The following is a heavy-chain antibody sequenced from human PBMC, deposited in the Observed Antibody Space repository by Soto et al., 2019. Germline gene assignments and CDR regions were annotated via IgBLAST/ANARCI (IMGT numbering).Heavy chain of an antibody. D-gene: IGHD1-20*01. V-gene: IGHV3-48*01. J-gene: IGHJ3*02. Sequence: LRLSCAASGFSFSSNSMNWVRQVPGKGLEWVAYISSTSSSMYYADSVKGRFTISRDNAKNSLYLQMNSLRAEDTAVYYCAKNPEKTVYPDAFDIWGQGTMVTVSS. CDR1: GFSFSSNS. CDR2: ISSTSSSM. CDR3: AKNPEKTVYPDAFDI.